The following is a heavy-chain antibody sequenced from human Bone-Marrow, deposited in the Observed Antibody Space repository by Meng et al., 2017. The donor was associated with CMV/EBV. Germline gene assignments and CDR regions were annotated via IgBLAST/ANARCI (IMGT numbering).Heavy chain of an antibody. CDR2: ISSSGTSI. V-gene: IGHV3-21*01. CDR1: GFTFSRYT. D-gene: IGHD3-22*01. CDR3: ARGVYYYDSSGYYYEAPLDY. J-gene: IGHJ4*02. Sequence: GESLKISCAVSGFTFSRYTMVWVRQAPGKGLEWVSSISSSGTSIYYADSVKGRFTISRDNAKNSLYLQMNSLRAEDTAVYYCARGVYYYDSSGYYYEAPLDYWGQGTLVTVSS.